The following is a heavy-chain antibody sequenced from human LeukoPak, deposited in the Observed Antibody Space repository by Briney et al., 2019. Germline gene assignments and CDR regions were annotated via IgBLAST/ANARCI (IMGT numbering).Heavy chain of an antibody. J-gene: IGHJ3*02. D-gene: IGHD3-9*01. CDR2: ISSSGSTI. CDR1: GFTFSDYY. Sequence: NPGGSLRLSCAASGFTFSDYYMSWIRQAPGKGLEWVSYISSSGSTIYYADSVKGRFTISRDNAKNSLYLQMNSLRAEDTAVYYCARDMRYFDWLESPIHAFDIWGQGTMVTVSS. CDR3: ARDMRYFDWLESPIHAFDI. V-gene: IGHV3-11*01.